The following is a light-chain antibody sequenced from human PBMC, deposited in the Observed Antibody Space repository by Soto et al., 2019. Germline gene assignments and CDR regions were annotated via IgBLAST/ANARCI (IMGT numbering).Light chain of an antibody. J-gene: IGLJ1*01. Sequence: QSALTQPRSVSGSPGQSVTISCTGTSSDVGGYNYVSWYQQHPGKAPKLMIYDVSKRPSGVPDRFSGSTSGNTASLTISGLQAEDEADYYCCSYAGSYISYVFGTGTKLTVL. CDR1: SSDVGGYNY. CDR3: CSYAGSYISYV. CDR2: DVS. V-gene: IGLV2-11*01.